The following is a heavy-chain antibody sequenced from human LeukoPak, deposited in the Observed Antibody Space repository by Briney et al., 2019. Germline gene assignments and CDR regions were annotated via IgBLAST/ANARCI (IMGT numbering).Heavy chain of an antibody. Sequence: SETLSLTCTVSGASISSNSWSRIRQPPGKGLEWIGYICYGGNTNYNPSLQSRVTISVDTSKNQFSLQLKSATAADTALYYCARDFQGITTFGVAPPGGFDPWGQGTLVIVSS. CDR2: ICYGGNT. D-gene: IGHD3-3*01. V-gene: IGHV4-59*01. CDR3: ARDFQGITTFGVAPPGGFDP. J-gene: IGHJ5*02. CDR1: GASISSNS.